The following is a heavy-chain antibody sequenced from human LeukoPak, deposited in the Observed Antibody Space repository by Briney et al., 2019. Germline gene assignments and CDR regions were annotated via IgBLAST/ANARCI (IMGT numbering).Heavy chain of an antibody. V-gene: IGHV4-59*01. CDR2: VYYTGST. CDR1: GGSINTYY. J-gene: IGHJ4*01. CDR3: AGSISWYGHFDF. Sequence: SETLSLTCTVSGGSINTYYWTWIRQPPGKGLEWIGYVYYTGSTNYIPSLKSRVTISVDTSKNQFSLKLSSVTAADTAVYYCAGSISWYGHFDFWGQGTLVNGSS. D-gene: IGHD6-13*01.